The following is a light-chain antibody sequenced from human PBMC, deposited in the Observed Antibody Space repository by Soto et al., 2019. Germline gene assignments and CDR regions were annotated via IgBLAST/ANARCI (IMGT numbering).Light chain of an antibody. V-gene: IGKV3-20*01. J-gene: IGKJ1*01. CDR1: QSVSSSF. CDR2: GAS. CDR3: QQYDSSQRT. Sequence: EIVLTQSPGTLSLSPGERATLSCRASQSVSSSFLAWYQQKPGQAPRLLIYGASSRGTGIPDRFSGSGSGTDFSLTIRRLETEDIGVYYCQQYDSSQRTFGQGTKVEIK.